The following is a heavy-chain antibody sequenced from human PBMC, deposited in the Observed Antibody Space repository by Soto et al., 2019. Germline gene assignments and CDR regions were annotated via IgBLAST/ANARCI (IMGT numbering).Heavy chain of an antibody. CDR3: ARGEGGNYYDSSGYYGDAFDI. D-gene: IGHD3-22*01. V-gene: IGHV1-46*01. CDR2: INPSGGST. Sequence: ASVKVSCKASGYTFTSYYMHWVRQAPGQGLEWMGIINPSGGSTSYAQKFQGRVTMTRDTSTSTVYMELSSLRSEDTAVYYCARGEGGNYYDSSGYYGDAFDIWGQGTMVTVSS. CDR1: GYTFTSYY. J-gene: IGHJ3*02.